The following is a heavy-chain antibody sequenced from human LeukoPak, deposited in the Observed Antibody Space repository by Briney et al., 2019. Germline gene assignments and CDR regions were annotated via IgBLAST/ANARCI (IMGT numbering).Heavy chain of an antibody. CDR3: ARGGEGEAYFYYYLDV. J-gene: IGHJ6*03. Sequence: GESLKISFVASVYPFNRYWIGWVRPMPGKGLEWMGLIYPDDSDTRYSPSFEGQVTISADKSITTAYLQWSSLKASDTAIYYCARGGEGEAYFYYYLDVWGKGTPVTVSS. CDR1: VYPFNRYW. D-gene: IGHD3-16*01. V-gene: IGHV5-51*01. CDR2: IYPDDSDT.